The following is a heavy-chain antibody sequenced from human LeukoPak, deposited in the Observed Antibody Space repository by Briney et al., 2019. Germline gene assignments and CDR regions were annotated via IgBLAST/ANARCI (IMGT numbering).Heavy chain of an antibody. Sequence: GGSLRLSCAASGFSFISYGMHWVRQAPGEGLEWVSSISSSSSYIYYADSVKGRFTISRDNAKNSLYLQMNSLRAEDTAVYYCARGSGSYFDYWGQGTLVTVSS. CDR2: ISSSSSYI. CDR1: GFSFISYG. CDR3: ARGSGSYFDY. D-gene: IGHD1-26*01. V-gene: IGHV3-21*01. J-gene: IGHJ4*02.